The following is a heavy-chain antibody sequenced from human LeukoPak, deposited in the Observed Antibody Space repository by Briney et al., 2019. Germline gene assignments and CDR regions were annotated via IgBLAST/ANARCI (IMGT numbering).Heavy chain of an antibody. V-gene: IGHV4-39*01. CDR2: IYYSGST. CDR3: ARLRSRQELGATFAFDI. CDR1: GGSISSSSYY. Sequence: PSETLSLTCTVSGGSISSSSYYWGWIRQPPGKGLEWIGSIYYSGSTYYNPSLKSRVTLSVDTSKNQFSLKLSSVTAADTAVYYCARLRSRQELGATFAFDIWGQGTMVTVSS. D-gene: IGHD1-26*01. J-gene: IGHJ3*02.